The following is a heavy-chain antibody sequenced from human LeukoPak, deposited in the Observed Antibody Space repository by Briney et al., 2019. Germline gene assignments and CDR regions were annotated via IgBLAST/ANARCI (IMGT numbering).Heavy chain of an antibody. CDR2: INPNSGGT. Sequence: ASVKVSCKASGDTFTGYYMHWVRQAPGQGLEWMGWINPNSGGTNYAQKFQGRVTMTRDTSISTAYMELSRLRSDDTAVYYCARATIQGNIVVVPAAIGYWGQGTLVIVSS. D-gene: IGHD2-2*02. CDR3: ARATIQGNIVVVPAAIGY. CDR1: GDTFTGYY. V-gene: IGHV1-2*02. J-gene: IGHJ4*02.